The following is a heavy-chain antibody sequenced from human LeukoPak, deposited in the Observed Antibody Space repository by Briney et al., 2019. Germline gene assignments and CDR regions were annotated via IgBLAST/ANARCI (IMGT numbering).Heavy chain of an antibody. CDR2: IYNGVPT. J-gene: IGHJ4*02. D-gene: IGHD6-19*01. CDR3: VQTTGWPGFDY. V-gene: IGHV4-4*09. Sequence: PSETLSLICTTSGVSISRFYWSWVRQPPGKGLEWIGNIYNGVPTFFNPSLKSRVTISVDTSRRQFSLELASVTAADTAVYYCVQTTGWPGFDYWGQGILVTVSS. CDR1: GVSISRFY.